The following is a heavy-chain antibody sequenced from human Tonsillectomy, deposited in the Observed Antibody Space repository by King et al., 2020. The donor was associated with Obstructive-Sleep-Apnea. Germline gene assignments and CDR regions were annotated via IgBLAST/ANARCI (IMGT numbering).Heavy chain of an antibody. D-gene: IGHD1-26*01. CDR2: TSSSSTTI. Sequence: VQLVESGGGLTQPGGSLRLSCVASGFTFSGYSFNWVRQSPGKGLEWISYTSSSSTTIFYADSVKGRFTISSDNAKNSLYLQMTGLRAEDTAVYYCARSKWERDFFDYWGQGTLVTVSS. CDR1: GFTFSGYS. CDR3: ARSKWERDFFDY. J-gene: IGHJ4*02. V-gene: IGHV3-48*04.